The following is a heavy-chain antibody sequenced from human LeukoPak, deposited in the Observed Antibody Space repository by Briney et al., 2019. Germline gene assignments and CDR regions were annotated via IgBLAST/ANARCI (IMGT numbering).Heavy chain of an antibody. J-gene: IGHJ4*02. CDR1: GFTVSSNY. CDR3: ARLIKWSSDY. Sequence: PGGSLRLSRAASGFTVSSNYMSWVRQAPGKGLEWVSVIYSGDTTYYADSVKGRFTISRHNSRNTLYLQMNSLRTEDTAMYYCARLIKWSSDYWGQGTLVTVSS. CDR2: IYSGDTT. D-gene: IGHD2-15*01. V-gene: IGHV3-53*04.